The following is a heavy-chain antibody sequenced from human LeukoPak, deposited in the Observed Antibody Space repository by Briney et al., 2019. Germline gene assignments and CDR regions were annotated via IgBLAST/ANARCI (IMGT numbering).Heavy chain of an antibody. CDR3: ARGGIRFLEWTLDY. CDR1: GFTFSSYW. CDR2: INSDGSST. V-gene: IGHV3-74*01. J-gene: IGHJ4*02. Sequence: PGGSLRLSCAASGFTFSSYWMHWVRQAPGKGLVWVSRINSDGSSTSYADSVKGRFTISRDNAKNSLYLQMNSLRAEDTAVYYCARGGIRFLEWTLDYWGQGTLVTVSS. D-gene: IGHD3-3*01.